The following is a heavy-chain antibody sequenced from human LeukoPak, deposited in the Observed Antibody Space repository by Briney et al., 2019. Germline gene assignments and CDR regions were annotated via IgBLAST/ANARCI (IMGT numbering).Heavy chain of an antibody. J-gene: IGHJ4*02. CDR3: ARQPLRGGFDH. CDR1: GGSISSYY. CDR2: IYYSGST. V-gene: IGHV4-59*08. D-gene: IGHD5-12*01. Sequence: SETLSLTCTVSGGSISSYYWSWIRQPPGKGLEWIGYIYYSGSTNYNASLKSRVTISRDTSTNQLSLKLNYVTAAETAVYYCARQPLRGGFDHWGLGTLVAVSS.